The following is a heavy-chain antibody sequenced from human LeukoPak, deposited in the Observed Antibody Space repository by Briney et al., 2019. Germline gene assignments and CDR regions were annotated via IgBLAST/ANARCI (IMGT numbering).Heavy chain of an antibody. J-gene: IGHJ6*02. Sequence: GGSLRLSCAASGFTFSSYAMHWVRQAPGKGLEWVAIMSYDGSNKYSADSVKGRFTISRDNSKNTLYLQMHSLRAEDAAVCYCARDLGFGLRYGMDVWGQGTTVTVSS. V-gene: IGHV3-30-3*01. D-gene: IGHD3/OR15-3a*01. CDR1: GFTFSSYA. CDR3: ARDLGFGLRYGMDV. CDR2: MSYDGSNK.